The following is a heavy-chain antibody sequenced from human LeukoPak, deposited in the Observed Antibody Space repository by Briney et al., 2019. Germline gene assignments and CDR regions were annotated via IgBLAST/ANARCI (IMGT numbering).Heavy chain of an antibody. V-gene: IGHV3-13*01. J-gene: IGHJ6*03. Sequence: GALRLSCAASGFAFSTYDMHWVRPATGKGLEWVSGTGTTGDTYYPGSVKGRFTISRDNAENSLYLQMNSLRAEDTAVYYCARGRGGYYYYYMDVWGRGTTVTVSS. CDR3: ARGRGGYYYYYMDV. D-gene: IGHD3-10*01. CDR2: TGTTGDT. CDR1: GFAFSTYD.